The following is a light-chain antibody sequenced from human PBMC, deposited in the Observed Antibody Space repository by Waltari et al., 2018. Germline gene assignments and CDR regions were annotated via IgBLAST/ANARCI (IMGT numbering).Light chain of an antibody. CDR2: SAS. J-gene: IGKJ3*01. Sequence: DIQMTQSPSSLSASVADKVTRTCRASQDIATYLAWYQQKPGKPPKLLIYSASNLQTGVPSRFSGSGSGADYILTISSLQPEDFATYYCQQGYNTPFTFGPGTKLDI. CDR3: QQGYNTPFT. V-gene: IGKV1-12*01. CDR1: QDIATY.